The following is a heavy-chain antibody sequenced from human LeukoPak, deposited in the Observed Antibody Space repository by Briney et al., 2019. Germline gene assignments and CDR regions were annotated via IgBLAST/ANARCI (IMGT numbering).Heavy chain of an antibody. CDR2: IYYSGST. CDR1: GGSISSSSYY. D-gene: IGHD6-19*01. V-gene: IGHV4-39*07. Sequence: PSETLSLTCTVSGGSISSSSYYWGWIRQPPGKGLEWIGSIYYSGSTYYNPSLKSRVTISVDTSKNQFSLKLSSVTAADTAVYYCARLPTHSSGWYPYIRRWGNYFDYWGQGTLVTVSS. J-gene: IGHJ4*02. CDR3: ARLPTHSSGWYPYIRRWGNYFDY.